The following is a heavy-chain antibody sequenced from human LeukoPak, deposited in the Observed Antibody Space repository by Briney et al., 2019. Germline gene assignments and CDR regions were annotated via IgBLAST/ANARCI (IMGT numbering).Heavy chain of an antibody. D-gene: IGHD2-2*01. CDR3: VIGGGRGFCSSTSCYEAH. V-gene: IGHV3-30*03. J-gene: IGHJ4*02. CDR1: AYTFSHYD. Sequence: GRSLRLSCAASAYTFSHYDMAWVRQAPGKGLEWVALVSNDVSKTYYGDSSKGRFTISRDNSKNTLYLQMSSLRVEDTAVYYCVIGGGRGFCSSTSCYEAHWGQGTLVTVSS. CDR2: VSNDVSKT.